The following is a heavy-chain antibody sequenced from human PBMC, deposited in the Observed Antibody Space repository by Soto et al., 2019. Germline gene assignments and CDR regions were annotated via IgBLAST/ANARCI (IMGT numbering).Heavy chain of an antibody. CDR1: GFTFSSYS. V-gene: IGHV3-21*01. J-gene: IGHJ4*02. Sequence: PVGSLRLSCAASGFTFSSYSMNWVRQAPGKGLEWVSSISSSSSYIYYADSVKGRFTISRDNAKNSLYLQMNSLRAEDTAVYYCARGAKKLQGGFDYWGQGTLVTVSS. CDR3: ARGAKKLQGGFDY. CDR2: ISSSSSYI. D-gene: IGHD1-26*01.